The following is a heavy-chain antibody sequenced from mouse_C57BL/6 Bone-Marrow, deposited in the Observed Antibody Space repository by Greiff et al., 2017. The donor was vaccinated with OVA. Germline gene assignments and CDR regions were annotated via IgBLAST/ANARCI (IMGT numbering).Heavy chain of an antibody. D-gene: IGHD2-5*01. V-gene: IGHV1-74*01. CDR3: AMGGYSNRGFAY. CDR2: IHPSDSDT. CDR1: GYTFTSYW. J-gene: IGHJ3*01. Sequence: VQLQQPGAELVKPGASVKESCKASGYTFTSYWMHWVKQRPGQGLEWIGRIHPSDSDTNYNQKFKGKATLTVDKSSSTAYMQLSSLTSEDSAVYYCAMGGYSNRGFAYWGQGTLVTVSA.